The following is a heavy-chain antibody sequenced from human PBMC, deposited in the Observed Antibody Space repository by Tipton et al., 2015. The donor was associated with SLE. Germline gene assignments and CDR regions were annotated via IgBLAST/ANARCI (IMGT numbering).Heavy chain of an antibody. Sequence: TLSLTCTVSGGSISSSTYYWGWIRQPPGKGLEWIGSIYYSGNTNYNPSLKSRVTISVDTSKNQFSLKLSSVTAADTAVYYCARELYSGSYSVWGQGTLVTVSS. J-gene: IGHJ4*02. CDR3: ARELYSGSYSV. V-gene: IGHV4-39*02. CDR2: IYYSGNT. CDR1: GGSISSSTYY. D-gene: IGHD1-26*01.